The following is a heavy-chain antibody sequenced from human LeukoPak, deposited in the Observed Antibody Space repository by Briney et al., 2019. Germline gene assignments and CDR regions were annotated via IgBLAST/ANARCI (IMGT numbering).Heavy chain of an antibody. CDR1: GGSISSSSYY. CDR2: IYYSGST. J-gene: IGHJ6*03. D-gene: IGHD2-2*01. Sequence: PSETLSLTCTVSGGSISSSSYYWGWIRQPPGKGLEWIGSIYYSGSTYHNPSLKSRVTVSVDTSKNQFSLKLSSVTAADTAVYYCARHTLGDIVVVPAARPNYYYYMDVWGKGTTVTVSS. CDR3: ARHTLGDIVVVPAARPNYYYYMDV. V-gene: IGHV4-39*01.